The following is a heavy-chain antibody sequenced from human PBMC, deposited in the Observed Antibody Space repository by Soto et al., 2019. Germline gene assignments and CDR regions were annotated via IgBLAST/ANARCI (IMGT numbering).Heavy chain of an antibody. V-gene: IGHV4-30-4*01. CDR1: GASISNPAYY. CDR3: GRYNLLWFDP. D-gene: IGHD1-1*01. CDR2: IFYTGSA. Sequence: SETLSLTCSVSGASISNPAYYWGWVRQPPGGGLDFIGYIFYTGSAYYNPSLKSRLTMSVDTSQNQFSLSLSSVTAADTAVYFCGRYNLLWFDPWGQGTLVTV. J-gene: IGHJ5*02.